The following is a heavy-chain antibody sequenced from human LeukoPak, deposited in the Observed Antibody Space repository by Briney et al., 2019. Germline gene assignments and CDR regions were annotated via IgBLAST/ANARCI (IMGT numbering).Heavy chain of an antibody. CDR3: ASEDTAAGFSN. V-gene: IGHV1-69*04. Sequence: SVKVSCKASGGTFSSYAISWVRQAPGQGLEWMGRIIPILGIANYAQKFQGRVTITADKSTNTAYMELSSLRSEDTAVYYCASEDTAAGFSNWGQGTLVTVSS. D-gene: IGHD6-13*01. CDR1: GGTFSSYA. CDR2: IIPILGIA. J-gene: IGHJ4*02.